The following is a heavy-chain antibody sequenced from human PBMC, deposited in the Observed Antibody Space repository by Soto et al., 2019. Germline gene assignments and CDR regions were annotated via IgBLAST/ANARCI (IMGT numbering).Heavy chain of an antibody. CDR2: IDWNDDK. CDR1: GFSLSTNGVG. Sequence: SGPTLVNPTETLTLTCTFSGFSLSTNGVGVVWIRQPPGKALEWLALIDWNDDKRYSPSLKSRLTTTRDTSKNQVVLTMTNMDPVDTGTYYCAHRSSVAGPYGIDVWGQGTTVTVSS. D-gene: IGHD6-19*01. J-gene: IGHJ6*02. CDR3: AHRSSVAGPYGIDV. V-gene: IGHV2-5*01.